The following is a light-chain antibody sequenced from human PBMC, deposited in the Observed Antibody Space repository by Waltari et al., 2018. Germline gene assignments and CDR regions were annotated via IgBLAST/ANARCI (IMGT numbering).Light chain of an antibody. CDR3: SSYAGSGTFYV. CDR1: SSDIGYYDA. Sequence: QAAPTQSPSVSGSAGQSVTISCTGTSSDIGYYDAVSWYQQHPGKAPKLMIYGVRERPSGVSDRFSGSKSGNTASLTISGLQAEDEADYYCSSYAGSGTFYVFGAGTRLTVL. V-gene: IGLV2-23*02. CDR2: GVR. J-gene: IGLJ1*01.